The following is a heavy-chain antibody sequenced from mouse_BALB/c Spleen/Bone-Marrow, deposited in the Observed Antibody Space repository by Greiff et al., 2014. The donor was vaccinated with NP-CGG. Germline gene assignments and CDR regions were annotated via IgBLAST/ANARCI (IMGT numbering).Heavy chain of an antibody. D-gene: IGHD1-1*01. Sequence: VQLQQSGAELARPGASVKMSCKASGYTFTTYTMHWVQQRPGQGLEWVGYINPSTGFTNYNQIFKDKATLAADKSSSTAYMQLSSLTSEDSAVYYYARGGFLLRSLALDYWGQGTSVTVSS. J-gene: IGHJ4*01. V-gene: IGHV1-4*01. CDR2: INPSTGFT. CDR3: ARGGFLLRSLALDY. CDR1: GYTFTTYT.